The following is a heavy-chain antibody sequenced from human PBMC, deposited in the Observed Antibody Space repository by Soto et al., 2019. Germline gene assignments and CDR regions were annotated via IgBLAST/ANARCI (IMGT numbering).Heavy chain of an antibody. CDR2: IYYSGST. CDR3: ARAKYYDFWSGYYYFDY. J-gene: IGHJ4*02. Sequence: SETLSLTCTVSGGSISSGGYYWSWIRQHPGKGLEWIGYIYYSGSTYYNPSLKSRVTISVDTSKNQSSLKLSSVTAADTAVYYCARAKYYDFWSGYYYFDYWGQGTLVTVSS. D-gene: IGHD3-3*01. V-gene: IGHV4-31*03. CDR1: GGSISSGGYY.